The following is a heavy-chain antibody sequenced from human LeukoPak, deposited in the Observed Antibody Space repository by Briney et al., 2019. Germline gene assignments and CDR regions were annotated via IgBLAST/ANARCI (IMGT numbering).Heavy chain of an antibody. V-gene: IGHV1-69*05. CDR2: IIPIFGTA. Sequence: GASVKVSCKAFGGTFSSYAISWVRQAPGQGLEWMGRIIPIFGTANYAQKFQGRVTITTDESTSTAYMELSSLRSEDTAVYYCASSAVVAAPGDFQHWGQGTLVTVSS. CDR1: GGTFSSYA. D-gene: IGHD2-15*01. J-gene: IGHJ1*01. CDR3: ASSAVVAAPGDFQH.